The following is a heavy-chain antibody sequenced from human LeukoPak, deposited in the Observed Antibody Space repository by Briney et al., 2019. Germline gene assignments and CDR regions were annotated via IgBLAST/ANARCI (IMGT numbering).Heavy chain of an antibody. CDR2: ISGSGGST. J-gene: IGHJ3*02. D-gene: IGHD3-3*01. Sequence: SGGSLRLSCAASGFTFSSYAMSWVRQAPGKGLEWVSAISGSGGSTYYADSVKGRFTISRDNSKNTPYLQVNSLRAEDTAVYYCAKCGGYYWFGAFDIWGQGTMVTVSS. CDR1: GFTFSSYA. V-gene: IGHV3-23*01. CDR3: AKCGGYYWFGAFDI.